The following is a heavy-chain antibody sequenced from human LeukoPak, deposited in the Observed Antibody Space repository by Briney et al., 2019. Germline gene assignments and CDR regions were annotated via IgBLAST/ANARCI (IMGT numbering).Heavy chain of an antibody. J-gene: IGHJ3*02. CDR3: ARENLFGSVLGAFDI. Sequence: GGSLRLSCAASGFTVSSNYMSWVRQAPGKGLEWVSVIYSGGSTYYADSVKGRFTVSRDNSKNTLYLQMNSLRVEDTAVYYCARENLFGSVLGAFDIWGQGTMVTVSS. CDR2: IYSGGST. D-gene: IGHD3-10*01. CDR1: GFTVSSNY. V-gene: IGHV3-53*01.